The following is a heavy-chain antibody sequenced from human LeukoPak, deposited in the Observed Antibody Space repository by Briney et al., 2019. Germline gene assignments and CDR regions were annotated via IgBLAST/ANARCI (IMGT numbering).Heavy chain of an antibody. J-gene: IGHJ4*02. V-gene: IGHV3-53*01. CDR2: IYTGGST. Sequence: GGSLRLSCAASGFTVSSNYMSWVRQAPGKGLEWVSVIYTGGSTHYADSVKGRFTISRNNSKNTLYLEMNSLRAEDTAVYYCARDSIPVAGGYYFDYWGQGTLVTVSS. CDR3: ARDSIPVAGGYYFDY. D-gene: IGHD6-19*01. CDR1: GFTVSSNY.